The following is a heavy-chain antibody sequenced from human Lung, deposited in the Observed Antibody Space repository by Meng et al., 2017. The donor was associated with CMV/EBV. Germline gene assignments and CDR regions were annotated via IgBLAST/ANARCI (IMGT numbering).Heavy chain of an antibody. CDR2: MNPNSGNT. J-gene: IGHJ6*02. CDR3: ARTRIEVEPDGRKIKYYNYGMDV. D-gene: IGHD2-2*01. CDR1: GYTFTTYG. V-gene: IGHV1-8*01. Sequence: SVXVSXXASGYTFTTYGINWVRQATGQGLEWMGWMNPNSGNTGYAQKFQGRVTLTRVTSISTAYMELSSLTSDDTAVYYCARTRIEVEPDGRKIKYYNYGMDVWGRGXTVTFSS.